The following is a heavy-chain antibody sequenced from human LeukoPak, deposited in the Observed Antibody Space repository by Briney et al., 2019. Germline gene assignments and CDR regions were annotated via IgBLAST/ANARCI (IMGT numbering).Heavy chain of an antibody. CDR1: GKTLSDLS. V-gene: IGHV1-24*01. D-gene: IGHD5-18*01. Sequence: GASVKVSCKVSGKTLSDLSIHWLRQPPGKGLGWLGGSDPEDGERIYAQMFQGRVTMTEDTSIDTAYMELSSLRSEDTAVYYCVTGFTTMAVDYFDYWGRGTLVTVSP. CDR2: SDPEDGER. J-gene: IGHJ4*02. CDR3: VTGFTTMAVDYFDY.